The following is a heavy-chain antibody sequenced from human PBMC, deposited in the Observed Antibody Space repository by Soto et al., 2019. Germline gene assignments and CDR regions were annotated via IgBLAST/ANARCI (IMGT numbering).Heavy chain of an antibody. Sequence: SVKVSCKASGYTFTNYAMHWVRQAPGQRLEWMGWINAGNGDTKYSQQFQGRVTITRDTSASTAYMELSSLRSEDTAVYYCARSSGYYYLEYWGQGTLVTVSS. CDR2: INAGNGDT. D-gene: IGHD3-22*01. CDR1: GYTFTNYA. V-gene: IGHV1-3*01. CDR3: ARSSGYYYLEY. J-gene: IGHJ4*02.